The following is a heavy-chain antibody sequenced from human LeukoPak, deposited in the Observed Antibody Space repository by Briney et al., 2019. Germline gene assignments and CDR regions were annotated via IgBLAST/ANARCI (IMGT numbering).Heavy chain of an antibody. V-gene: IGHV4-31*03. D-gene: IGHD6-13*01. J-gene: IGHJ5*02. CDR2: IYYSGST. Sequence: PSETLSLTCTVSGGSISSGGYYWSWIRQHPGKGLEWIGYIYYSGSTYYNPSLKSRVTISVDTSKNQFSLKLSSVTAADTAVYYCARSIAAAGMDPINWFDPWGQGTPVTVSS. CDR3: ARSIAAAGMDPINWFDP. CDR1: GGSISSGGYY.